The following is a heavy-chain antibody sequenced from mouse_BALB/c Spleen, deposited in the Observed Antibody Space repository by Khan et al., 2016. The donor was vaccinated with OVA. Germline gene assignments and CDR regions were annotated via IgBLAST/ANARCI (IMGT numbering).Heavy chain of an antibody. CDR1: GYSFTNYG. CDR2: INTYTGDP. V-gene: IGHV9-3-1*01. D-gene: IGHD2-10*01. Sequence: QIQLVQSGPELKKPGETVKISCKVSGYSFTNYGTNWVKQSSGKALMWMGWINTYTGDPTYADEFKGRFSFTLETSANTVYLQINILKNEDTATYFCARPPYYSFTLDYWGQGTSVTVSS. J-gene: IGHJ4*01. CDR3: ARPPYYSFTLDY.